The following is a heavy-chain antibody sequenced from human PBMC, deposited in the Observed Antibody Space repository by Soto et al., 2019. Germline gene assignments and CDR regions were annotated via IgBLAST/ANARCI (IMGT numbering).Heavy chain of an antibody. Sequence: EVQLVESGGGLVQPGGSLRLSCAASGFTFSSYWMSWVRQAPGKGLEWVANIKQDGSEKYYVDSVKGRFTMSRDNAKNSLYLQMNSLRGEDTAVYYCARDLTVTTSTRHYYYYGLDVWGQGTTVTVSS. J-gene: IGHJ6*02. D-gene: IGHD4-4*01. CDR1: GFTFSSYW. CDR3: ARDLTVTTSTRHYYYYGLDV. V-gene: IGHV3-7*01. CDR2: IKQDGSEK.